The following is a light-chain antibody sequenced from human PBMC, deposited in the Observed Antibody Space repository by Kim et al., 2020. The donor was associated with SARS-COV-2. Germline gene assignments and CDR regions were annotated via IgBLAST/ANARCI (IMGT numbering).Light chain of an antibody. CDR3: QQYNNWPPLT. CDR2: GAS. V-gene: IGKV3-15*01. CDR1: QSVSSN. J-gene: IGKJ4*01. Sequence: SPGERATPACRASQSVSSNLAWYQQKPGQAPRLLIYGASTRATGIPARFSCSGSGTEFTLTISSLQSEDFAVYYCQQYNNWPPLTFGGGTKVDIK.